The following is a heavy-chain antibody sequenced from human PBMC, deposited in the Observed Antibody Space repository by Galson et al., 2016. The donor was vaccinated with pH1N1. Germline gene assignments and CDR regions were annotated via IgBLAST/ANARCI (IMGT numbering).Heavy chain of an antibody. CDR2: VQDDGTTE. J-gene: IGHJ4*01. CDR3: ARDRGAPGSPPLYFFNY. V-gene: IGHV3-30*02. Sequence: SLRLPCAASGFTFSNYGMHWVRQAPGKGLEWVAFVQDDGTTEYYADSMKGRFTISRDNSQKTLYLQMNNLRVDDTAVYYCARDRGAPGSPPLYFFNYWGHGTLVIVSS. CDR1: GFTFSNYG. D-gene: IGHD2-15*01.